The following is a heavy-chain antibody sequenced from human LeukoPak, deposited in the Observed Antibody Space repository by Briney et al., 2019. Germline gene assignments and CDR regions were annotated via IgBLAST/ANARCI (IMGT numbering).Heavy chain of an antibody. CDR1: GYTFTGYY. CDR3: ATLTIFGVVLGVDAFDI. CDR2: INPNSGGT. Sequence: GASVKVSCKASGYTFTGYYMHWVRQAPGQGLEWMGWINPNSGGTNYAQKFQGRVTMTRDTSISTAYMELSRLRSDDTAVYYCATLTIFGVVLGVDAFDIWGQGTMVTVSS. V-gene: IGHV1-2*02. D-gene: IGHD3-3*01. J-gene: IGHJ3*02.